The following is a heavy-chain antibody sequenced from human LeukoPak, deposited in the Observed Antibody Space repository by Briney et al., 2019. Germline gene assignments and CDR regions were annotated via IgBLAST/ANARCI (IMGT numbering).Heavy chain of an antibody. CDR1: GFTFNNYA. J-gene: IGHJ3*02. CDR3: AKDTGYRGYYWVAFDI. CDR2: MSGSGGST. D-gene: IGHD1-26*01. Sequence: GGSLRLSCAASGFTFNNYAMSWVRQAPGKGLEWVSAMSGSGGSTYSADSVKGRFTIPRDNSKNTLSLQMNSLRAEDTAVYYCAKDTGYRGYYWVAFDIWGQGTKVIVSS. V-gene: IGHV3-23*01.